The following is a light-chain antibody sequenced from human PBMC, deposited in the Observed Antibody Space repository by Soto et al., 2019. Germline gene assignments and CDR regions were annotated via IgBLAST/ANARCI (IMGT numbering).Light chain of an antibody. CDR2: GAS. J-gene: IGKJ1*01. V-gene: IGKV3D-15*01. CDR3: QQYNDWPPWT. CDR1: QSVSTN. Sequence: EVVLTQSPATLSLSPGERASLSCRASQSVSTNLAWYQQKPGQAHSLLIYGASTRATGIPARFSGSGSATEFTLTISSLQSEDFAVYYCQQYNDWPPWTFGQGTKVEIK.